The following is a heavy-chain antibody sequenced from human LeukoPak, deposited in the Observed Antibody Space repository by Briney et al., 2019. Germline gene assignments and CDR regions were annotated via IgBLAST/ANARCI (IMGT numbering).Heavy chain of an antibody. CDR1: GGSISSYY. J-gene: IGHJ4*02. V-gene: IGHV4-59*08. D-gene: IGHD6-13*01. Sequence: SETLSLTCTVSGGSISSYYWSWIRQPPGKGLEWIGYIYYSGSTNYNPSLKSRVTISVDTSKNQFSLKLSSVTAADTAVYYCARGSLAAAGTPFDYWRQGTLVTVSS. CDR2: IYYSGST. CDR3: ARGSLAAAGTPFDY.